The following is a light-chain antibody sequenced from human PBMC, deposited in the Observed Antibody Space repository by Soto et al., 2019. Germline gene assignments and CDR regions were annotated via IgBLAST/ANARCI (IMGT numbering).Light chain of an antibody. V-gene: IGKV1-5*03. CDR3: QQNNST. CDR1: QSIGNW. J-gene: IGKJ3*01. CDR2: KAS. Sequence: DIQMTQSPSTLSASVGDRVTITCRASQSIGNWLAWYQQKPGKAPKLLIYKASSLESGVPSRFSGGGSGTEFTLTISSLQPDDFATYYCQQNNSTFGPGTKVDIK.